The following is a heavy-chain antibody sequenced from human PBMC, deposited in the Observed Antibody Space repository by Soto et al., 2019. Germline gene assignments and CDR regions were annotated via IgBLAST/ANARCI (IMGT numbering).Heavy chain of an antibody. CDR1: GGSISSSNW. Sequence: SETLSLTCAVSGGSISSSNWWSWVRQPPGKGLEWIGEIYHSGSTNYNPSLKSRVTISVDKSKNQFSLKLSSVTAADTAVYYCASRCLRYFDWLILYYFDYWGQGTLVTVSS. J-gene: IGHJ4*02. D-gene: IGHD3-9*01. V-gene: IGHV4-4*02. CDR2: IYHSGST. CDR3: ASRCLRYFDWLILYYFDY.